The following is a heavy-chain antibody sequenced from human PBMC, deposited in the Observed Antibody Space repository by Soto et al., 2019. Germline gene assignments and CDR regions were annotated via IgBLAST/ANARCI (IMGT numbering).Heavy chain of an antibody. Sequence: GGSLRLSCAASGFTFSSYSMNWVRQAPGKGLEWVSSISSSSSYIYYADSVKGRFTISRDNAKNSLYLQMNSLRAEDTAVYYCASNPTQRYCSSTSCYYYYYGMDVWGQGTTVTVSS. V-gene: IGHV3-21*01. D-gene: IGHD2-2*01. CDR2: ISSSSSYI. CDR3: ASNPTQRYCSSTSCYYYYYGMDV. CDR1: GFTFSSYS. J-gene: IGHJ6*02.